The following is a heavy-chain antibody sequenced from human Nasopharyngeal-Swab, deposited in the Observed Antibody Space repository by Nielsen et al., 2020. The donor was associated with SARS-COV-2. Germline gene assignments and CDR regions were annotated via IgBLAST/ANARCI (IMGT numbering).Heavy chain of an antibody. D-gene: IGHD6-13*01. J-gene: IGHJ3*02. Sequence: SGPTLVKPTQTLTLTCTFSGFSLSTSGMCVSWIRQPPGKALEWLALIDWPDDQYYSTSLKTRLTISKDTSKNQVVLTVTDMDPVDTATYYCARTPPTIAAHAFDIWGQGTMVTVSS. CDR3: ARTPPTIAAHAFDI. V-gene: IGHV2-70*01. CDR1: GFSLSTSGMC. CDR2: IDWPDDQ.